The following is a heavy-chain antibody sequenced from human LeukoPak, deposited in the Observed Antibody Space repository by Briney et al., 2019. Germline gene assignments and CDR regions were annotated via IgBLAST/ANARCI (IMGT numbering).Heavy chain of an antibody. D-gene: IGHD4-23*01. CDR3: ARRGAGAGYGGNSSRGSFDP. J-gene: IGHJ5*02. Sequence: ASVKVSCKASGYTFTSYGISWVRQAPGHGLEWMGWISAYNGNTNYAQKLQGRVTMTTDTSTSTAYMELRSLRSDDTAVYYCARRGAGAGYGGNSSRGSFDPWGQGTLVTVSS. CDR2: ISAYNGNT. V-gene: IGHV1-18*01. CDR1: GYTFTSYG.